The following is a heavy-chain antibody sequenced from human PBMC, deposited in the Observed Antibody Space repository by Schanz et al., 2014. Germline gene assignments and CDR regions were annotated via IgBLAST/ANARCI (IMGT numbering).Heavy chain of an antibody. D-gene: IGHD3-10*02. Sequence: EVQLVESGGGLVQPGGSLRLSCEASGFDFNSYSMNWVRQVPGKGLEWLSYIATSSSTRHYADSVKGRVTISRDNAKNSVSLQMRRLRVEDTAVYYVVRRVHVCSLHFALPFWGRGTLVIVSS. V-gene: IGHV3-48*01. CDR1: GFDFNSYS. J-gene: IGHJ1*01. CDR3: VRRVHVCSLHFALPF. CDR2: IATSSSTR.